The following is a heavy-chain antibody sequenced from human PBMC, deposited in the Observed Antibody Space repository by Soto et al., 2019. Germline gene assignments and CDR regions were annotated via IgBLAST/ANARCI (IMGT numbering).Heavy chain of an antibody. D-gene: IGHD3-3*01. J-gene: IGHJ4*02. CDR2: MFPNGST. V-gene: IGHV4-38-2*01. CDR1: GCDIRNGNY. CDR3: TRVFGGWCGFSDS. Sequence: SETLSLTCDVSGCDIRNGNYWGWIRQSPGKGLQWIGSMFPNGSTYYKSSLKSRITISVDTSKNQFSLKLTSVTAADTAVYYCTRVFGGWCGFSDSWGQGILVTVSS.